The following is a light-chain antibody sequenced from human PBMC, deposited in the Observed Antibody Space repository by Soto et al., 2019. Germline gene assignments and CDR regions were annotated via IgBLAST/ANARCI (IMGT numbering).Light chain of an antibody. CDR2: AAS. CDR3: QQYGDSPRT. CDR1: QTVSSNY. Sequence: EVVLTQSPGTLSLSPGSRATLSCRASQTVSSNYLAWYQQKPGQSPNLLIYAASTRATGIPDRFSASGSGTDFTLTISRLEPEDFGVYYCQQYGDSPRTFGQGTKV. J-gene: IGKJ1*01. V-gene: IGKV3-20*01.